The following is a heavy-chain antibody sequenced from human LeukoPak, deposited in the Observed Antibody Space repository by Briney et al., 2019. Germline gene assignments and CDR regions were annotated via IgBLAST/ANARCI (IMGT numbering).Heavy chain of an antibody. J-gene: IGHJ4*02. V-gene: IGHV3-73*01. CDR2: VRDTTHGYAT. CDR3: TRQRVGTSALDY. D-gene: IGHD2-21*02. CDR1: GFSFGDSA. Sequence: GGSLRLSCAASGFSFGDSAMHWVRQASGKGLEWVGRVRDTTHGYATAYAASVKGRFTISRDDSKKMAYLEMSSLKTEDTAVYFCTRQRVGTSALDYWGQGTPVTVSS.